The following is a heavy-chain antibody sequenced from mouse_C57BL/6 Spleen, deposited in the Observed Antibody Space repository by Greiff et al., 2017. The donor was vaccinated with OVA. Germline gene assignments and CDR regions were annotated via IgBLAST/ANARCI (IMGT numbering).Heavy chain of an antibody. V-gene: IGHV5-6*01. D-gene: IGHD4-1*01. CDR1: GFTFSSYG. J-gene: IGHJ2*01. CDR3: ARLGYYFDY. CDR2: ISSGGSYT. Sequence: EVQLVESGGDLVKPGGSLKLSCAASGFTFSSYGMSWVRQTPDKRLEWVATISSGGSYTYYPDSVKGRFTISRDNAKNTLYLQMSSLKSEDTAIYYCARLGYYFDYWGQGTTLTVSS.